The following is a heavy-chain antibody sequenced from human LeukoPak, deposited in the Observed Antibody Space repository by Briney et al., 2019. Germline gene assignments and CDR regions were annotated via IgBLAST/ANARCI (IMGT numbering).Heavy chain of an antibody. Sequence: PSQTLSLACTVSGGSISSYNWWSWVRQPPGKGLEWIGEINHSGSTNYNPSLKSRVTISVDTSKNQFSLKLRSVTAADTAIYYCARGGTWPTNFDYWGQGTLVTAPS. CDR2: INHSGST. CDR1: GGSISSYNW. CDR3: ARGGTWPTNFDY. J-gene: IGHJ4*02. V-gene: IGHV4-4*02. D-gene: IGHD3-16*01.